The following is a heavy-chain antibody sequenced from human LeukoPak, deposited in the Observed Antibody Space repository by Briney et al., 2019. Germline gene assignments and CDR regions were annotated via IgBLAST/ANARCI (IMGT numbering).Heavy chain of an antibody. J-gene: IGHJ4*02. CDR3: ASAYDSSGYYYFDY. CDR2: IHHSGRT. V-gene: IGHV4-34*01. CDR1: GGSFSGYY. Sequence: SETLSLTCAVYGGSFSGYYWSWIRQPPGKGLEWIGEIHHSGRTNFNPSLKSRVTISLDTSKNQFSLKLTSVTAADTAVYYCASAYDSSGYYYFDYWGQGTLVTVSS. D-gene: IGHD3-22*01.